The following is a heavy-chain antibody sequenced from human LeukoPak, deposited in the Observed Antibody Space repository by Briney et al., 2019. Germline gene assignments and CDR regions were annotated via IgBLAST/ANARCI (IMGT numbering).Heavy chain of an antibody. CDR3: ARDCGGGSCYGYYYYGMDV. Sequence: GGSLRPSCAASGFTFSSYEMNWVRQAPGKGLEWVSYISSSGSTIYYADSVKGRFTISRDNAKNSLYLQMNSLRAEDTAVYYCARDCGGGSCYGYYYYGMDVWGKGTTVTVSS. CDR1: GFTFSSYE. CDR2: ISSSGSTI. J-gene: IGHJ6*04. V-gene: IGHV3-48*03. D-gene: IGHD2-15*01.